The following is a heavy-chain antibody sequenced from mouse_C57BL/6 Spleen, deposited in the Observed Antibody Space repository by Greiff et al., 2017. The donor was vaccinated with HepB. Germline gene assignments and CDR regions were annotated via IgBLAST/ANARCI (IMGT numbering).Heavy chain of an antibody. D-gene: IGHD1-1*01. J-gene: IGHJ2*01. V-gene: IGHV5-6*01. CDR1: GFTFSSYG. CDR2: ISSGGSYT. Sequence: EVKVVESGGDLVKPGGSLKLSCAASGFTFSSYGMSWVRQTPDKRLEWVATISSGGSYTYYPDSVKGRFTISRDNAKNTLYLQMSSLKSEDTAMYYCARHDYGSHFDYWGQGTTLTVSS. CDR3: ARHDYGSHFDY.